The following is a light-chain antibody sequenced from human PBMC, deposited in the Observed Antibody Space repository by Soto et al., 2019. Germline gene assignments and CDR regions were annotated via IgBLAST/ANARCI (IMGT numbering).Light chain of an antibody. CDR3: QQYGDSPLT. V-gene: IGKV3-20*01. CDR2: GAS. Sequence: EIVLTQSPGTLSLSPGERADLSCRASQSVSSSTSLAWYQQKTGQAPRLLIYGASSRAVGVPDRFSGSGSGTDFTLTISRLEPEDFAVYYCQQYGDSPLTFGGGTKVE. J-gene: IGKJ4*01. CDR1: QSVSSSTS.